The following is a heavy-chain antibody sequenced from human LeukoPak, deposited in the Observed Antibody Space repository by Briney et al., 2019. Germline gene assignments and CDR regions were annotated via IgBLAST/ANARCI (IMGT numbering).Heavy chain of an antibody. D-gene: IGHD6-19*01. V-gene: IGHV3-23*01. Sequence: GGSLRLSCAASGFTFSSYAISWVRQAPGKGLEWVSVISGSGGSTYYADSVKGRFTISRGNSKNTLYLQMNSLRAEDTAVYYCARAQTSSGWYGMKSDFDYWGQGTLVTVSS. J-gene: IGHJ4*02. CDR3: ARAQTSSGWYGMKSDFDY. CDR2: ISGSGGST. CDR1: GFTFSSYA.